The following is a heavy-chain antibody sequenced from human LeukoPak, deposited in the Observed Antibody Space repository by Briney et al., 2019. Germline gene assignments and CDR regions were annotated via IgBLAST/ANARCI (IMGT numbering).Heavy chain of an antibody. V-gene: IGHV3-23*01. Sequence: GGSLTLSCAPSGCTFSSYAMRWVRQAPRKGLAWVSAISGIGCSTYYADSVTGRLTISTDNSKNTLYLQMNSLRAEDTAVYYCASEKIRSVAGTIDYWGQGTLVTVSS. CDR3: ASEKIRSVAGTIDY. CDR2: ISGIGCST. CDR1: GCTFSSYA. D-gene: IGHD6-19*01. J-gene: IGHJ4*02.